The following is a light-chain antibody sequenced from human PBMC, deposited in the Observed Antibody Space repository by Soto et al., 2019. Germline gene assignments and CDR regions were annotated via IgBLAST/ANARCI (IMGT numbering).Light chain of an antibody. Sequence: QSALTQPPSASGSPGQSVTISCTGTSSDDGGYNYVSWYQQHPGKAPKLMIYEVTKRPSGVPDRFSGSKSGNTASLTVSGLLAEDEADYYCSSHAGIINVVFGGGTKVTVL. V-gene: IGLV2-8*01. CDR2: EVT. J-gene: IGLJ3*02. CDR3: SSHAGIINVV. CDR1: SSDDGGYNY.